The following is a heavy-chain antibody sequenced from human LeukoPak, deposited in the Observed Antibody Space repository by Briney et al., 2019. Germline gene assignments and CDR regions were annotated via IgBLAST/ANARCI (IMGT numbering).Heavy chain of an antibody. CDR2: IYYSGST. J-gene: IGHJ3*02. V-gene: IGHV4-59*08. CDR1: GGSISSYY. CDR3: ARQPNNDAFDT. Sequence: PSETLSLTCTVSGGSISSYYWSWIRQPPGKGLEWIGYIYYSGSTNYNPSLKSRVTISVDTSKNQFSLKLSSVTAADTAVYYCARQPNNDAFDTWGQGTMVTVSS.